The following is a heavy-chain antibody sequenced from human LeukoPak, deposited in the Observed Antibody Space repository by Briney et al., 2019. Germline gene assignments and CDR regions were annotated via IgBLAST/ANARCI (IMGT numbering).Heavy chain of an antibody. D-gene: IGHD5-24*01. V-gene: IGHV4-34*12. CDR2: IIHSGST. CDR1: GGSFSDYY. J-gene: IGHJ4*02. Sequence: SETLSLTCAVYGGSFSDYYWTWIRQPPGKGLEWIGEIIHSGSTNYNPSLKSRVTISVDTSKNQFSLKLTSVIAADTAVYYCARDGGGEWLQRRLFFDYWGQGTLVTVSS. CDR3: ARDGGGEWLQRRLFFDY.